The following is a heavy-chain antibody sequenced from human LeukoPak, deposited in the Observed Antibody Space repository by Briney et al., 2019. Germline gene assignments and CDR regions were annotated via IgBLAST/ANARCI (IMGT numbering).Heavy chain of an antibody. J-gene: IGHJ3*02. V-gene: IGHV4-59*12. CDR1: GGSISSYY. CDR3: AREKATYYYDSSGSSDAFDI. Sequence: SETLSLTCTVSGGSISSYYWSWIRQPPGKGLEWIGSIYYSGSTYYNPSLKSRVTISVDTSKNQFSLKLSSVTAADTAVYYCAREKATYYYDSSGSSDAFDIWGQGTMVTVSS. CDR2: IYYSGST. D-gene: IGHD3-22*01.